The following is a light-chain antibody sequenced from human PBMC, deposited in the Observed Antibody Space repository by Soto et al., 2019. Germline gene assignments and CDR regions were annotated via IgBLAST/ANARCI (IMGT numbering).Light chain of an antibody. CDR1: QSVSSY. Sequence: VLTQSPATLSLSPGERATLSCRASQSVSSYVAWYQQKPGQAPRLLIYDASNRATGIPARFSGSGSGTDFTLTIGSLEPEDSAVYCCQQRINWPLTFGGGTKVDIK. CDR2: DAS. CDR3: QQRINWPLT. J-gene: IGKJ4*01. V-gene: IGKV3-11*01.